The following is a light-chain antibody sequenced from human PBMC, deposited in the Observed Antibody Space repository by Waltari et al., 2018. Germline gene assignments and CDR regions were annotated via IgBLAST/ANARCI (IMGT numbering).Light chain of an antibody. CDR2: GAS. CDR1: QSISSN. J-gene: IGKJ5*01. CDR3: QHYHNWPVT. Sequence: EIVMTQSPATLSVSPGERASIPCRASQSISSNLAWYQQRPGQAPRLLIYGASTRDTGIPARFSGSGSGTEFTLTISSLQSEDFAVYYCQHYHNWPVTFGQGTRLEIK. V-gene: IGKV3-15*01.